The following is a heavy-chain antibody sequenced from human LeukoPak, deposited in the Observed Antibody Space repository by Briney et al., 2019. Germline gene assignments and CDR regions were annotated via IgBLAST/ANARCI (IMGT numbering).Heavy chain of an antibody. CDR1: GFTFSNYV. J-gene: IGHJ4*02. D-gene: IGHD6-13*01. V-gene: IGHV3-23*01. Sequence: GGSLRLSCAASGFTFSNYVMNWVRQAPGKGLEWVSSISGGGGNTFYADSMKGRFTISRDNSKKTLYLQMKSLSAEDTAVYYCAKAGPSSTYFDYSGQGTLVTVSS. CDR2: ISGGGGNT. CDR3: AKAGPSSTYFDY.